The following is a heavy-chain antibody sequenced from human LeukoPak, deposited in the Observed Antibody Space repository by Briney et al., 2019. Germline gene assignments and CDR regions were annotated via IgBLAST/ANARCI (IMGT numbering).Heavy chain of an antibody. CDR1: GGSMTSGDYY. CDR3: VRPGRKWEPNDAFDI. Sequence: PSETLSLTCTVSGGSMTSGDYYWSWIRQPPGKGLEGIGYIYYSGSTYYNPSLKSRVTISVDTSKNQFSLKLSSVTAADAAVYYCVRPGRKWEPNDAFDIWGQGTMVTVSS. J-gene: IGHJ3*02. CDR2: IYYSGST. D-gene: IGHD1-26*01. V-gene: IGHV4-30-4*08.